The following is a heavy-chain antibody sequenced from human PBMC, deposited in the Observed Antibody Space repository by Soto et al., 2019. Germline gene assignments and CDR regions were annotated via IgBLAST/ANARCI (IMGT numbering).Heavy chain of an antibody. CDR1: GGSISSYY. CDR3: AREGTTVDSYYYDGMDV. Sequence: QVQLQESGPGLVKPSETLSLTCTVSGGSISSYYWSWIRQPPGKGLEWIGYIYYSGSTNYNPSLKSRVTISVDTSKNQFSLKLSSVTAADTAVYYCAREGTTVDSYYYDGMDVWGQGTTVTVSS. V-gene: IGHV4-59*01. D-gene: IGHD1-1*01. CDR2: IYYSGST. J-gene: IGHJ6*02.